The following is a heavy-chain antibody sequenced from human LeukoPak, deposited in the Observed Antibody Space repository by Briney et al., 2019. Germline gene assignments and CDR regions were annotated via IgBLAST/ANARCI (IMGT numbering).Heavy chain of an antibody. CDR2: IYHSGST. V-gene: IGHV4-38-2*02. J-gene: IGHJ5*02. Sequence: PSETLSLTCTVSGGSISSYYWSWIRQPPGKGLEWIGSIYHSGSTYYNPSLKSRVTISVDTSKNQFSLKLSSVTAADTAVYYCARDPRYSSSWYQVGDWFDPWGQGTLVTVSS. D-gene: IGHD6-13*01. CDR3: ARDPRYSSSWYQVGDWFDP. CDR1: GGSISSYY.